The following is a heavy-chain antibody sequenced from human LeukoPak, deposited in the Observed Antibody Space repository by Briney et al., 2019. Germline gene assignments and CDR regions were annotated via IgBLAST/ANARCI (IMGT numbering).Heavy chain of an antibody. CDR1: GGSISSGGYS. J-gene: IGHJ4*02. CDR2: IYHSGGT. CDR3: AVNSMVRGVITD. D-gene: IGHD3-10*01. Sequence: SETLSLTCAVSGGSISSGGYSWSCIRQPPGKGLEWIGYIYHSGGTYYNPSLKSRVTISVDRSKNQFSLKLSSVTAADTAVYYCAVNSMVRGVITDWGQGTLVTVSS. V-gene: IGHV4-30-2*01.